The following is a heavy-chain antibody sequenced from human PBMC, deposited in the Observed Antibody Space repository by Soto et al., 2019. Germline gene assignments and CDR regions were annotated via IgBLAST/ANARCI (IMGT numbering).Heavy chain of an antibody. CDR3: ARVAYEEQLVFGNYWFDP. V-gene: IGHV4-38-2*01. D-gene: IGHD6-6*01. CDR2: IYRSGTT. CDR1: NFSISSGYY. Sequence: PSETLSLTCVVSNFSISSGYYWGWIRQSPGKGLEWIASIYRSGTTSYNPSLKSRVTISVDPSKNQFSLMLTAVTAADTAVYYCARVAYEEQLVFGNYWFDPWGQGTLVTVSS. J-gene: IGHJ5*02.